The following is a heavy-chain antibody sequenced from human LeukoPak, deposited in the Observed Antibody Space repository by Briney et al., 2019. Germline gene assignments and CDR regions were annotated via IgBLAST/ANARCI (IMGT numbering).Heavy chain of an antibody. CDR1: GFIFGDYA. V-gene: IGHV3-30*02. Sequence: GGSLRLSCAASGFIFGDYAMHWVRQAPGKGLEWVAYIRFDGSNKYYADSVKGRFTISRDNSKNTLYLQMNSLRAEDTAVYYCAKGLRYFDWLLSPDDAFDIWGQGTMVTVSS. CDR3: AKGLRYFDWLLSPDDAFDI. J-gene: IGHJ3*02. CDR2: IRFDGSNK. D-gene: IGHD3-9*01.